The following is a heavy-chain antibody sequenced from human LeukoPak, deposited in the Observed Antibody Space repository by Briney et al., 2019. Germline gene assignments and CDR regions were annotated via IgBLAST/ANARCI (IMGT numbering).Heavy chain of an antibody. V-gene: IGHV4-38-2*02. CDR2: IYHSGST. J-gene: IGHJ4*02. D-gene: IGHD3-16*01. CDR1: GYSISSGYY. CDR3: ARENGGTPFDY. Sequence: SETLSLTCAVSGYSISSGYYWGGFRQPPGKGLEWIGSIYHSGSTYYNPSLKSRVTISVDTSKSQVSLKLSSVTAADTAVYYCARENGGTPFDYWAQGTLDSVSS.